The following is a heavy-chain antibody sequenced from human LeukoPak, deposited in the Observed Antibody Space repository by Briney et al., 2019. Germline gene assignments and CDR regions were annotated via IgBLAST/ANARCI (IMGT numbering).Heavy chain of an antibody. Sequence: SETLSLTCAVYGGSFSGYYWSWIRQSPGKGLEWIAEIHYSGSASYNPSLKSRVTISGDPSKNQVSLRGTSVTAADTAEYYCARGILSGYYFDSWGQGSLVTVSS. J-gene: IGHJ4*02. CDR2: IHYSGSA. V-gene: IGHV4-34*01. CDR3: ARGILSGYYFDS. CDR1: GGSFSGYY. D-gene: IGHD2-15*01.